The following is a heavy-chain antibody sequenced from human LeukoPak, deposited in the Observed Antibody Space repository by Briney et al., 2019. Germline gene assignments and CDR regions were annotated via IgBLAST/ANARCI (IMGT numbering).Heavy chain of an antibody. CDR1: GFTFSSRW. CDR2: IKEDGRVK. CDR3: ARDSTWLLDY. D-gene: IGHD6-19*01. J-gene: IGHJ4*02. Sequence: GGSLRLSCAASGFTFSSRWMTWVRQPPGKGLEWVANIKEDGRVKYYVDSVKGRFTISRDNTKNVLYLQMNSLRADDTAVYFCARDSTWLLDYWGQGTLITVSS. V-gene: IGHV3-7*03.